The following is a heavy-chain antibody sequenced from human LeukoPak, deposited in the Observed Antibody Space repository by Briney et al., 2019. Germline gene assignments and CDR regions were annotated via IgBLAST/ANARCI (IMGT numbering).Heavy chain of an antibody. V-gene: IGHV1-18*01. CDR3: ARTITIFGVVPGDY. J-gene: IGHJ4*02. CDR2: ISAYNGNT. D-gene: IGHD3-3*01. Sequence: ASVKVSCKDSGYTFTSYGISWVRQAPGQGLEWMGWISAYNGNTNYAQKLQGRVTMTTDTSTSTAYMELRSLRSDDTAVYYCARTITIFGVVPGDYWGQGTLVTVSS. CDR1: GYTFTSYG.